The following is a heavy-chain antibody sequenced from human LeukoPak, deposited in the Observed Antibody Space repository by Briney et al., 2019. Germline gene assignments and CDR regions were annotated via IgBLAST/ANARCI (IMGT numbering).Heavy chain of an antibody. CDR2: INWNGGST. D-gene: IGHD6-19*01. J-gene: IGHJ4*02. CDR3: ARDMRGWYGYYFDY. Sequence: PGGSLRLSCAASGFTFDDYGMSWVRQAPGKGLEWVPGINWNGGSTGYADSVKGRFTISRDNAKNSLYLQMNSLRAEDTALYYCARDMRGWYGYYFDYWGQGTLVTVSS. V-gene: IGHV3-20*04. CDR1: GFTFDDYG.